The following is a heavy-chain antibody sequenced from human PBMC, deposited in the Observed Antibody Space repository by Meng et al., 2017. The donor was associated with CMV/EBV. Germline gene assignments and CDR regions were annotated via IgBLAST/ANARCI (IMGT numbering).Heavy chain of an antibody. CDR1: GYTFTSYY. CDR2: INPSGGST. D-gene: IGHD6-13*01. V-gene: IGHV1-46*01. J-gene: IGHJ4*02. Sequence: ASVKVSCKASGYTFTSYYMHWARQAPGQGLEWMGIINPSGGSTSYAQKFQGRVTMTRDTSTSTVYMELSSLRSEDTAVYYCARASGAAAGPIDFGYWGQGTLVTVSS. CDR3: ARASGAAAGPIDFGY.